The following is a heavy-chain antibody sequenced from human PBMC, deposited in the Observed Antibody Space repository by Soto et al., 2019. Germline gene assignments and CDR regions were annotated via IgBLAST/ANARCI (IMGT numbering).Heavy chain of an antibody. CDR3: ARDWNGMDV. D-gene: IGHD3-3*01. V-gene: IGHV3-33*01. J-gene: IGHJ6*02. CDR1: GFTFSSYG. Sequence: PGGSLRLSCAASGFTFSSYGMHWVRQAPGKGLEWVAVIWYDGSNKYYADSVKGRFTISRDNSKNTLHLQINSLRAEDTAVYYCARDWNGMDVWGQGTTVTVSS. CDR2: IWYDGSNK.